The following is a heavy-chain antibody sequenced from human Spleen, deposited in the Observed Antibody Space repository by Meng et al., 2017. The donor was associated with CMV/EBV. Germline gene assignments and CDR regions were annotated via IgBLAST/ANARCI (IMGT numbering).Heavy chain of an antibody. Sequence: SETLSLTYTVSGGSISSSSYYWGWIRQPPGKGLEWIGSIYYSGSTYYNPSLKSRVTISVDTSKNQFSLKLSSVTAADTAVYYCARDRIAVAGFSDYWGQGTLVTVSS. D-gene: IGHD6-19*01. CDR2: IYYSGST. CDR1: GGSISSSSYY. V-gene: IGHV4-39*07. J-gene: IGHJ4*02. CDR3: ARDRIAVAGFSDY.